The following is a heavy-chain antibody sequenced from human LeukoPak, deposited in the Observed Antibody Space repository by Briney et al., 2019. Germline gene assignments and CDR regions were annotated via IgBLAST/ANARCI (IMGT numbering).Heavy chain of an antibody. CDR2: INHRGTV. V-gene: IGHV4-34*01. D-gene: IGHD5-24*01. J-gene: IGHJ4*02. Sequence: SETLSLTCAVYGGSFSTYYWSWVRQPPGRWLGWSGEINHRGTVNYNPSLARRVTMSIDTYKNQLSLKLRSVPAADTAVYYCASNPHRDGPLNCWGQGTLVTVSS. CDR1: GGSFSTYY. CDR3: ASNPHRDGPLNC.